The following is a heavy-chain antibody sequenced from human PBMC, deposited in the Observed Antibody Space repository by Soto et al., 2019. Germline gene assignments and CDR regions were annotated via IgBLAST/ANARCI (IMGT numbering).Heavy chain of an antibody. D-gene: IGHD2-15*01. V-gene: IGHV4-34*01. CDR3: ARDHGGRLLRYYYYGMDV. J-gene: IGHJ6*02. CDR1: GGTFSGYY. Sequence: SETLSLTCAVYGGTFSGYYWSWIRTPTGKGLEWIGEINHSGSTNYNPSLKSRVTISVDTSKNQFSLKLSSVTAADTAVYYCARDHGGRLLRYYYYGMDVWGQGTTVTVSS. CDR2: INHSGST.